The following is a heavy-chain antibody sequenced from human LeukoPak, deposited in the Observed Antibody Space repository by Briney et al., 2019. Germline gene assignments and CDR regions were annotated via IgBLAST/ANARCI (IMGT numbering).Heavy chain of an antibody. CDR2: IYHTGST. J-gene: IGHJ3*02. CDR1: GGSITGYY. CDR3: ARIMTTTAPYDAFDI. Sequence: SETLSLTCTVSGGSITGYYWSWLRQPPGKGLEWIGYIYHTGSTNYNPSLKSRVTISVDTSKNQFSLKLSSVTAADTAVYYCARIMTTTAPYDAFDIWGQGTMVTVSS. D-gene: IGHD4-17*01. V-gene: IGHV4-59*08.